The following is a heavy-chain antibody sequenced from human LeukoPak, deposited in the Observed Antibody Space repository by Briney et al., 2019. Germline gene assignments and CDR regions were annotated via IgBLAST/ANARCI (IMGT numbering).Heavy chain of an antibody. J-gene: IGHJ5*02. CDR2: INPNSGGT. CDR3: ARESPEVVVAATLHNWFDP. Sequence: ASVKVSCKASGYTFTGYYMHWVRQAPGQRLEWLGGINPNSGGTNYAQKFQGRVTMTRDTSISTAYMELSRLRSDDTAVYYCARESPEVVVAATLHNWFDPWGQGTLVTVSS. V-gene: IGHV1-2*02. CDR1: GYTFTGYY. D-gene: IGHD2-15*01.